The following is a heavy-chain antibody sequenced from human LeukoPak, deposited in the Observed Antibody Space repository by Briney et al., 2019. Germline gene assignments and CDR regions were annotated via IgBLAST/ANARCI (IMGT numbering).Heavy chain of an antibody. Sequence: GGSLRLSCAASGFTFSSYAMHWVRQAPGKGQEWVAVISYDGSNKYYADSVKGRFTISRDNSKNTLYLQMNSLRAEDTAVYYCARDRYGAVTAYYFDYWGQGTLVTVSS. D-gene: IGHD2-21*02. CDR3: ARDRYGAVTAYYFDY. V-gene: IGHV3-30*04. CDR1: GFTFSSYA. CDR2: ISYDGSNK. J-gene: IGHJ4*02.